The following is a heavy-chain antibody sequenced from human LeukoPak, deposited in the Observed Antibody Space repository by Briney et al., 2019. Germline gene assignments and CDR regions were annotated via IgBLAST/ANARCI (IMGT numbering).Heavy chain of an antibody. CDR2: IYSGGST. CDR3: ARDHGDYDAFDI. J-gene: IGHJ3*02. Sequence: GGSLRLSCAASGFTVSSNYMSWVRQAPGKGLEWVSVIYSGGSTYYADSVKGRFTISRDNSKNTLYLQMNSLRAEDAAVYYCARDHGDYDAFDIWGQGTMVTVSS. CDR1: GFTVSSNY. V-gene: IGHV3-53*01. D-gene: IGHD4-17*01.